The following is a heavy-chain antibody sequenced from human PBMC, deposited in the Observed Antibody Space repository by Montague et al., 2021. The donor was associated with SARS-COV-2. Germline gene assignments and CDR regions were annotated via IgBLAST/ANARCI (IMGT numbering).Heavy chain of an antibody. D-gene: IGHD3-3*01. J-gene: IGHJ4*02. V-gene: IGHV3-23*03. CDR1: GFTFNNYA. Sequence: SLRLSLSASGFTFNNYAMSWVRQAPGKGLEWVSIIYSGGRGTYYGDSVKGRFTISRDNSKNTLYLQVNSLRAEDTAVYYCAKDPFYDLWSGYYFDYWGQGTLVTVSS. CDR2: IYSGGRGT. CDR3: AKDPFYDLWSGYYFDY.